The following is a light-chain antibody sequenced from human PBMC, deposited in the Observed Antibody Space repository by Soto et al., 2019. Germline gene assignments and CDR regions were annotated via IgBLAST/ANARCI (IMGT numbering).Light chain of an antibody. J-gene: IGKJ2*01. CDR1: HTFSSF. Sequence: DIQMPQSPSSLSASVGDRVTITCRASHTFSSFLNWYQQKRGKPPTLLIYGAYNLRSGVPSRFTGSGGGAEFRLTISSLQPDDFATYYCQQTYSPPFTFGQGTSLELK. V-gene: IGKV1-39*01. CDR2: GAY. CDR3: QQTYSPPFT.